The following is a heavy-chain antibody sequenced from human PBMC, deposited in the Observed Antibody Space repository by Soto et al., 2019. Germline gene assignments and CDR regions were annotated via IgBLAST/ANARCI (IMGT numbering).Heavy chain of an antibody. CDR2: ISAYNGNT. V-gene: IGHV1-18*01. D-gene: IGHD3-3*01. J-gene: IGHJ4*02. Sequence: GASVKVSCKASGYTFTSYGISWVRQAPGQGLEWMGWISAYNGNTNYAQKLQGRVTMTTDTSTSTAYMELRSLRSDDTAVYYCARSPNDYYDFWSGYYTAGSGDDYWGQGTLVTVSS. CDR3: ARSPNDYYDFWSGYYTAGSGDDY. CDR1: GYTFTSYG.